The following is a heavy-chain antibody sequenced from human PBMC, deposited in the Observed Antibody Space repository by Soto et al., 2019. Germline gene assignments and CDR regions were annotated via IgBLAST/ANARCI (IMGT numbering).Heavy chain of an antibody. CDR1: GGSMSRYY. CDR2: IHYTGST. Sequence: PSETLSLTCTVSGGSMSRYYWTWIRQPPGKGLEWIGNIHYTGSTNYNPSLKSRVTILLGTSTSQFSLKVSSVTAADTAVYYCARDLTISSTDGPLDPLGHGTLVTVSS. J-gene: IGHJ5*02. D-gene: IGHD1-1*01. CDR3: ARDLTISSTDGPLDP. V-gene: IGHV4-59*01.